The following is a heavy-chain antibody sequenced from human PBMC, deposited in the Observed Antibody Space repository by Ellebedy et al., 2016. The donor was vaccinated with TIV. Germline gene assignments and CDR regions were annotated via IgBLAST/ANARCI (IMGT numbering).Heavy chain of an antibody. V-gene: IGHV3-48*02. D-gene: IGHD3-22*01. CDR3: ARARDYYDPFDY. J-gene: IGHJ4*02. CDR1: GFTFTTYS. CDR2: ISGSTSTI. Sequence: GESLKISCAASGFTFTTYSMNWVRQAPGKGLEWVSYISGSTSTIYYADSVKGRFTISRDNAKNSLYLQMNSLRDEDTAVYYCARARDYYDPFDYWGQGTLVTVSS.